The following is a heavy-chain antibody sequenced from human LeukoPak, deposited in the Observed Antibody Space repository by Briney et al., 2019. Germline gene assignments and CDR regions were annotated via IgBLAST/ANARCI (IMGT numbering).Heavy chain of an antibody. V-gene: IGHV1-2*02. Sequence: ASVKVSCKASGYTFTCYYMHWVRQAPGQGLEWMGWINPNSGGTSYAQEFQGRVTMTRDTSISTAYMELSRMRSDDTAVYYCARDLSPYGDCLYYFDYWGQGTLVTVSS. CDR2: INPNSGGT. D-gene: IGHD2-21*02. CDR3: ARDLSPYGDCLYYFDY. CDR1: GYTFTCYY. J-gene: IGHJ4*02.